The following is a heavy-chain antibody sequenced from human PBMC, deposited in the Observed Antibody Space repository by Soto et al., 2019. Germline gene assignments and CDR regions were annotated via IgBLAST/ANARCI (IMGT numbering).Heavy chain of an antibody. CDR3: AKACISTSCYSYYYYGLDV. Sequence: PGGSLRLSCATSGFTFSSYAMVWARQAAEKGLEWVASISNNGDTAYYADSVKGRFTISRDNSKNTLYLQMNSLRAEDTAVYYCAKACISTSCYSYYYYGLDVWGQGTTVTVSS. J-gene: IGHJ6*02. CDR1: GFTFSSYA. V-gene: IGHV3-23*01. D-gene: IGHD2-2*01. CDR2: ISNNGDTA.